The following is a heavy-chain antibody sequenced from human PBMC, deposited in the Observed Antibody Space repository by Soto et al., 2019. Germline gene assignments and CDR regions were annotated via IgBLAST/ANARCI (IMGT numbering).Heavy chain of an antibody. CDR2: IKSKTEGGTT. Sequence: GSLRLSCAASGFTFSNAWMSWVRQAPGKGLAWVGRIKSKTEGGTTDYAAPVKGRFTISRDDSKNTLYLQMNSLKTEDTAVYYCTTDQEWFYDSSGYPTYFDYWGQGTLVTVSS. D-gene: IGHD3-22*01. CDR1: GFTFSNAW. J-gene: IGHJ4*02. V-gene: IGHV3-15*01. CDR3: TTDQEWFYDSSGYPTYFDY.